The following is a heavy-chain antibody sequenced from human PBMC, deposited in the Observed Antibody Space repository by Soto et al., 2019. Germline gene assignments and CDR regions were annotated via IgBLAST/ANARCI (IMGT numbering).Heavy chain of an antibody. CDR2: IYYSGST. V-gene: IGHV4-59*01. J-gene: IGHJ4*02. D-gene: IGHD2-21*02. Sequence: SETLSLTCTVSGGSISSYYWSWIRQPPGKGLEWIGYIYYSGSTNYNPSLKSRVTISVDTSKNQFSLKLSSVTAADTAVYYCARMVVTATNGRFDDSGQGTLVIVSS. CDR1: GGSISSYY. CDR3: ARMVVTATNGRFDD.